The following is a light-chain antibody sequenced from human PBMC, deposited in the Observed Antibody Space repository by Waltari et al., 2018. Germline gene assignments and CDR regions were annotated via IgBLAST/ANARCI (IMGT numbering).Light chain of an antibody. J-gene: IGLJ2*01. CDR3: SSQTLDGLVL. CDR1: GSAVGASDY. V-gene: IGLV2-14*03. CDR2: DVT. Sequence: QSALTQPASVSGSPGQSITISCSGVGSAVGASDYVSWHQHPPGKAPQVIIYDVTKPSSGVSDRFSASKSANTASLTISRLQPEDEADYYCSSQTLDGLVLFGGGTRLTVL.